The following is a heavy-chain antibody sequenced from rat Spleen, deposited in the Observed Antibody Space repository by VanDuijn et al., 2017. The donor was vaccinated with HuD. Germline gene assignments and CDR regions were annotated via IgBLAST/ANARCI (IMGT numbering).Heavy chain of an antibody. V-gene: IGHV5-29*01. Sequence: EVQLVESDGGLVQPGRSLKLSCAASGFTFSDYYMAWVRPAPTKGLEWVATISYDGSTTYYRDSVKGRFTISRDNGNDTLYLQMDSLRSEDTATYYCATYFGYNLNWFAYWGQGVMVTVSS. D-gene: IGHD1-9*01. CDR1: GFTFSDYY. J-gene: IGHJ2*01. CDR2: ISYDGSTT. CDR3: ATYFGYNLNWFAY.